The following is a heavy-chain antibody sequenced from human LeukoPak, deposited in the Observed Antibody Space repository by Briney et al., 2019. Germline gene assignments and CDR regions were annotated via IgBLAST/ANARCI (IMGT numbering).Heavy chain of an antibody. V-gene: IGHV4-38-2*02. J-gene: IGHJ5*02. CDR2: IYHSGST. Sequence: SETLSLTCTVSGYSISSGYHWGWIRQPPGKGLEWIGSIYHSGSTYYNPSLKSRVTISVDTSKNQFSLKLSSVTAADTAVYYCAKSGGYCSSTSCYGLHDWFDPWGQGTLVTVSS. CDR3: AKSGGYCSSTSCYGLHDWFDP. CDR1: GYSISSGYH. D-gene: IGHD2-2*01.